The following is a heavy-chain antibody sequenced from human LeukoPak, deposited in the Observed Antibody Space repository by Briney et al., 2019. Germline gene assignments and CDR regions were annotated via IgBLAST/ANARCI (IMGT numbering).Heavy chain of an antibody. CDR1: GYTFTSYG. D-gene: IGHD2-2*01. CDR3: ARGDLLYCSSTSCPLNSFDY. Sequence: ASVKVSCKASGYTFTSYGISWVRQAPGQGLEWMGWISAYNGNTNYAQKLQGRVTMTTDTSTSTAYMELRSLRSDDTAVYYCARGDLLYCSSTSCPLNSFDYWGQGTLVTVSS. CDR2: ISAYNGNT. J-gene: IGHJ4*02. V-gene: IGHV1-18*01.